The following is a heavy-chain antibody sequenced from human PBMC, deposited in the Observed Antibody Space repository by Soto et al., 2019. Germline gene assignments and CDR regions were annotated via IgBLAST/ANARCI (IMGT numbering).Heavy chain of an antibody. CDR2: IYCNDDK. CDR1: GFSLNTSGVG. Sequence: SGPTLVNPTQTLTLTCTFSGFSLNTSGVGVGWIRQPPGKALELLALIYCNDDKRYSPSLKSRLTITKDTSKNQVVITMTNMDPVDSSTCYCAHSYDCWSGYYYYDFYGMDVWGRGTTVT. V-gene: IGHV2-5*01. CDR3: AHSYDCWSGYYYYDFYGMDV. J-gene: IGHJ6*02. D-gene: IGHD3-3*01.